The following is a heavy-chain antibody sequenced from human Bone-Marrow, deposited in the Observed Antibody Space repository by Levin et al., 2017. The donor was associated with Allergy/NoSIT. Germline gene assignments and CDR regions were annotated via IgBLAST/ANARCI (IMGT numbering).Heavy chain of an antibody. J-gene: IGHJ4*02. CDR1: GYTFTKYG. D-gene: IGHD3-10*01. Sequence: ASVKVSCKASGYTFTKYGISWVRQTPGQRLEWMGWISALSGNREYAQKFQDRVTMTTDARTSTAYMELRSLRSDDTAVYYCARPDPSNIGEEMFDHWGQGTLVTVSS. CDR2: ISALSGNR. CDR3: ARPDPSNIGEEMFDH. V-gene: IGHV1-18*01.